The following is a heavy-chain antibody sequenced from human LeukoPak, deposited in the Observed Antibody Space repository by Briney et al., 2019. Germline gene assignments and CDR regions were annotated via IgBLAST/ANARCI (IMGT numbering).Heavy chain of an antibody. J-gene: IGHJ3*02. D-gene: IGHD2/OR15-2a*01. Sequence: GGSLRLSCAASGFTFSGYSMNWVRQAPGKGLEWVSYISSSSSTIYYADSVKGRFTISRDNAKNSLYLQMNSLRAEDTAVYYCASYLGDAFDIWGQGTMVTVSS. V-gene: IGHV3-48*01. CDR1: GFTFSGYS. CDR3: ASYLGDAFDI. CDR2: ISSSSSTI.